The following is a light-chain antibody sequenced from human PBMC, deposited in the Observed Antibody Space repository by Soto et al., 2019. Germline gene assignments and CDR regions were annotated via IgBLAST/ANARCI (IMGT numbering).Light chain of an antibody. CDR3: QQYNLWPPIT. CDR2: GAS. CDR1: QNVFSN. Sequence: EIVMTQSPGTLSVSPVERATLSCRASQNVFSNVAWYQQRPGQPPRLLISGASTRATGVSARFSASGSGTDFDLTINSLQSEDFEVYSCQQYNLWPPITFGQGTRLEIK. V-gene: IGKV3-15*01. J-gene: IGKJ5*01.